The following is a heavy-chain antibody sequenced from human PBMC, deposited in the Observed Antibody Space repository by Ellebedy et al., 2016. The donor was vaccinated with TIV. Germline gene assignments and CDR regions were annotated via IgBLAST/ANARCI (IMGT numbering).Heavy chain of an antibody. CDR3: AKDNPWDSYGSIDS. V-gene: IGHV3-23*01. CDR2: ISAGGGTT. D-gene: IGHD5-18*01. J-gene: IGHJ4*02. Sequence: PGGSLRLSCAASGFTFSSYAMNWVRQAPGKGLEWVSGISAGGGTTSHADAVKGRFTISRDNSKNTLYLQMNSLRAEDTALYYCAKDNPWDSYGSIDSWGQGTLVTVSS. CDR1: GFTFSSYA.